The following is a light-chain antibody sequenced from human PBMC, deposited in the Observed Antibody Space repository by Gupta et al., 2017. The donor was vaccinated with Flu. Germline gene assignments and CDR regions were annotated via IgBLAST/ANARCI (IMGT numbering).Light chain of an antibody. CDR3: QQFYT. CDR2: KAS. V-gene: IGKV1-5*03. CDR1: QSISSW. J-gene: IGKJ2*01. Sequence: SASVGDRFTITCRASQSISSWLGWNQQKTGKAPKLLIYKASSLESGVPSRFSGSGSGTEFTLTINSLQPDDFATYYCQQFYTFGQGTKLEIK.